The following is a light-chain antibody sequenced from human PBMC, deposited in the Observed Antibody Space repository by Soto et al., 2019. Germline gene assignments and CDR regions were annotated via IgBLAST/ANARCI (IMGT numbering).Light chain of an antibody. Sequence: DIQMSQSPSTLSASVGDRVTITCRASQSISTHLAWYQQKPGTAPEILIYDASTLEIGVPSRFSGSGSGTEFTLTISSRQPDDFATYDCQQYNSSWTFGPGTKVDIK. CDR2: DAS. V-gene: IGKV1-5*01. J-gene: IGKJ1*01. CDR1: QSISTH. CDR3: QQYNSSWT.